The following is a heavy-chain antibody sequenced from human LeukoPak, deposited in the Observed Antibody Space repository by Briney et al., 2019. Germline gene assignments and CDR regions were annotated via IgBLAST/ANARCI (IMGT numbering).Heavy chain of an antibody. CDR2: IYYSGST. J-gene: IGHJ5*02. CDR3: ARSPDYGIVGWFDP. CDR1: GGSISSHY. Sequence: SESLSLTCTASGGSISSHYWSWIRQPPGKGLEWIGYIYYSGSTNYNPSLKSRVTISVDTSKNQFSLKLSSVTAADTAVYYCARSPDYGIVGWFDPWGQGTLVTVSS. V-gene: IGHV4-59*11. D-gene: IGHD4-17*01.